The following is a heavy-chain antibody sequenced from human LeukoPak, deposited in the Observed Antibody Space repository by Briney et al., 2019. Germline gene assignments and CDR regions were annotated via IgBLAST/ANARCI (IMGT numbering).Heavy chain of an antibody. CDR1: GGSISSYY. V-gene: IGHV4-4*07. D-gene: IGHD6-13*01. CDR2: IYTSGST. Sequence: SETLSLTCTVSGGSISSYYWSWLRQPAGKGLEWIGRIYTSGSTNYNPSLKSRVTMSVDTSKNQFSLKLSSVTAADTAVYYCAGAGGEQQLEYYYYYYYMDVWGKGTTVTVS. J-gene: IGHJ6*03. CDR3: AGAGGEQQLEYYYYYYYMDV.